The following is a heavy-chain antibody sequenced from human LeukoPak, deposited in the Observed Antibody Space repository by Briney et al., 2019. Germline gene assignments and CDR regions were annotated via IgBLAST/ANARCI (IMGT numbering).Heavy chain of an antibody. CDR1: GYTFTGYF. J-gene: IGHJ4*02. Sequence: GASVKVSCKASGYTFTGYFIHWVRQAPGQGLEWMGWINPNTGGTIYAQKFQGRVTMTGDTSISTAYMELSRLRSDDTAVYYCARKEIFGVVRLDYWGQGTLVTVSS. CDR3: ARKEIFGVVRLDY. V-gene: IGHV1-2*02. D-gene: IGHD3-3*01. CDR2: INPNTGGT.